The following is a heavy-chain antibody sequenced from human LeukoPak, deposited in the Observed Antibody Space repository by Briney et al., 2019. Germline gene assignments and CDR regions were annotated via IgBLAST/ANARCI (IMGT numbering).Heavy chain of an antibody. Sequence: PGGSLRLSCAASGFTFSSYAMSWVRQAPGKGLEWVSAISGSGGSTYYADSVKGRFTISRDNSKNTLYLQMNSLRVEDTAVYYCAKGVNGSKSPSLPDAWGQGPLFTASS. CDR1: GFTFSSYA. D-gene: IGHD3-10*01. J-gene: IGHJ5*02. CDR3: AKGVNGSKSPSLPDA. V-gene: IGHV3-23*01. CDR2: ISGSGGST.